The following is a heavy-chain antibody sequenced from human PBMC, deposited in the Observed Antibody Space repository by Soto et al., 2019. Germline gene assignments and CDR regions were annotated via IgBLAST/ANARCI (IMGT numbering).Heavy chain of an antibody. J-gene: IGHJ4*02. CDR2: MNPNSGNT. V-gene: IGHV1-8*01. Sequence: QVQLVQSGAEVKKPGASVKVSCKASGYTFTSYDINWVRQATGQGLEWMGWMNPNSGNTGYAQKFQGRVTMTRNTSISTAYMELSSLRSEDTAVYYCALGGGVTIFGVVIIPDYFDYWAREPWSPSPQ. CDR1: GYTFTSYD. D-gene: IGHD3-3*01. CDR3: ALGGGVTIFGVVIIPDYFDY.